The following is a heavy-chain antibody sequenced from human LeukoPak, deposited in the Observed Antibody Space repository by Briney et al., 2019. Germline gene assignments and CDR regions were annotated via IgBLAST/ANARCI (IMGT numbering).Heavy chain of an antibody. CDR3: TRGAGWLIDY. D-gene: IGHD3-16*01. Sequence: SETLSLTFTVSDDSISDYYRGGIRPPPGKGLEWIGYFHNSGTSTYNPSLKGRVTISADTSKNQFSLKLNSLTTADTAVYYCTRGAGWLIDYWGQGILVTVSS. CDR2: FHNSGTS. CDR1: DDSISDYY. J-gene: IGHJ4*02. V-gene: IGHV4-59*01.